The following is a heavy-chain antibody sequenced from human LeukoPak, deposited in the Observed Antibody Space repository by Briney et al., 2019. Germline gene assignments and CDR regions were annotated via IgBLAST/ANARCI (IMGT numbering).Heavy chain of an antibody. Sequence: SETLSLTCAVYGGSFSGYYWSWIRQPPGKGLEWIGEINHSGSTNYNPSLKSRVTISVDTSKNQFSLKLSSVTAADTAVYYCARLTKVGITMVRGAKITGYYYMDVWGKGTTVTISS. J-gene: IGHJ6*03. CDR1: GGSFSGYY. D-gene: IGHD3-10*01. CDR3: ARLTKVGITMVRGAKITGYYYMDV. CDR2: INHSGST. V-gene: IGHV4-34*01.